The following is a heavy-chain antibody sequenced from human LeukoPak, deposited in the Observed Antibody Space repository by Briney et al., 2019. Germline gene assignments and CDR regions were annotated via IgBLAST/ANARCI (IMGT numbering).Heavy chain of an antibody. V-gene: IGHV4-34*01. D-gene: IGHD5-18*01. J-gene: IGHJ4*02. CDR2: INHSGST. CDR1: GGSFSGYY. CDR3: ARGSDDSAMVKGFDY. Sequence: SETLSLTCAVYGGSFSGYYWSWIRQPPGKGLEWIGEINHSGSTNYNPSLKSRATISVDTSKNQFSLKLSSVTAADTAVYYCARGSDDSAMVKGFDYWGQGTLVTVSS.